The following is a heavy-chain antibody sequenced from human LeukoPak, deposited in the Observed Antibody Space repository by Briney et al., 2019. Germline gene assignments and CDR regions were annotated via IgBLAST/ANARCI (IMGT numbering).Heavy chain of an antibody. CDR3: AREPWFGELSHNFDY. V-gene: IGHV3-33*01. J-gene: IGHJ4*02. D-gene: IGHD3-10*01. CDR1: GFTFSSYG. CDR2: IWYDGSNK. Sequence: GGSLRLPCAASGFTFSSYGMHWVRQAPGKGLEWVAVIWYDGSNKYYADSVKGRFTISRDNSKNTLYLQMNSLRAEDTAVYYCAREPWFGELSHNFDYWGQGTLVTVSS.